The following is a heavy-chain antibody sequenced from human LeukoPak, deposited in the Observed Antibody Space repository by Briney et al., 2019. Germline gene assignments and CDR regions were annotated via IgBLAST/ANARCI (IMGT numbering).Heavy chain of an antibody. D-gene: IGHD3-22*01. CDR2: FDPEDGET. CDR3: ATGPRSDSSGLIFDY. CDR1: GYTLTELS. Sequence: GAPVKVSCKVSGYTLTELSMHWVRQAPGKGLEWMGGFDPEDGETIYAQKFQGRVTMTEDTSTDTAYMELSSLRSEDTAVYYCATGPRSDSSGLIFDYWGQGTLVTVSS. V-gene: IGHV1-24*01. J-gene: IGHJ4*02.